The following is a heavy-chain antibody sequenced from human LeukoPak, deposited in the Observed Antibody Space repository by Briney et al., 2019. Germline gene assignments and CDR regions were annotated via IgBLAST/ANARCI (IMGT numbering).Heavy chain of an antibody. CDR2: IRYDVSNR. CDR1: GVTFSSSV. CDR3: ASGRDTTIDY. Sequence: PLGCLRLSCAAPGVTFSSSVMHWGRGAPGKGRGWGTFIRYDVSNRYYADSVKGRFTISRDNSKNTLYLQMNSLRAEGTAVYYCASGRDTTIDYWGQGTLVTVSS. J-gene: IGHJ4*02. V-gene: IGHV3-30*02. D-gene: IGHD5-18*01.